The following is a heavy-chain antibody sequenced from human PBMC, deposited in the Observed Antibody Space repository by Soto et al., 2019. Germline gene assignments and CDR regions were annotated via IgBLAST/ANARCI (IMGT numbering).Heavy chain of an antibody. V-gene: IGHV4-59*01. D-gene: IGHD3-3*01. J-gene: IGHJ4*02. CDR1: GGSISSYY. CDR2: IYYSGST. Sequence: SETLSLTCTVSGGSISSYYWSWIRQPPGKGLEWIGYIYYSGSTNYNPSLKSRVTISVDTSKNQFSLKLSSVTAADTAVYYCARAGITIFGVVNLFDYWGQGTLVTVSS. CDR3: ARAGITIFGVVNLFDY.